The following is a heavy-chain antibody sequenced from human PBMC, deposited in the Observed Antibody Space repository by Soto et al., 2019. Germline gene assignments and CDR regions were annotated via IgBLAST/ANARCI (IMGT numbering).Heavy chain of an antibody. J-gene: IGHJ6*03. CDR3: AREGIAAHSFYYFDV. D-gene: IGHD6-13*01. V-gene: IGHV1-69*08. CDR2: IIPILGIA. CDR1: GGTFSSYT. Sequence: QVQLVQSGAEVKKPGASVKVSCKASGGTFSSYTISWVRQAPGQGLEWMGRIIPILGIANYAQNFQGSVTITADKSTSTAYMELSSLRSEDTAVYYCAREGIAAHSFYYFDVWGKGTTVTVSS.